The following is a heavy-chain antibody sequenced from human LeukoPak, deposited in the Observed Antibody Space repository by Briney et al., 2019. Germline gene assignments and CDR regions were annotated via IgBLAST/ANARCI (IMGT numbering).Heavy chain of an antibody. Sequence: GASVKVSCKAPGGTFSNNAINWVRQAPGQGLEWMGRIIPILDLTNYAEKFQDRVTITADRSTNTAYMELSSLRSEDTAVYYCAGDRTGQYFDFWGQGTLLTVSS. J-gene: IGHJ4*02. CDR1: GGTFSNNA. CDR3: AGDRTGQYFDF. CDR2: IIPILDLT. D-gene: IGHD3/OR15-3a*01. V-gene: IGHV1-69*04.